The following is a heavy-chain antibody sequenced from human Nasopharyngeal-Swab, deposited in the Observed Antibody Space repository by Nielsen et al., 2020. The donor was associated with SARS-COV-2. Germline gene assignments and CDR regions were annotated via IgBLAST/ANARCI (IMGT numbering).Heavy chain of an antibody. CDR1: GYTFSGYG. V-gene: IGHV1-18*01. CDR2: ISTYNGKT. J-gene: IGHJ5*02. Sequence: ASVKVSCQASGYTFSGYGFSWVRQAPGQGLEWMGWISTYNGKTNYAQKFQGRVTMTRDTSTSTVYMELSSLRSEDTAVYYCARGGDPREVVAATDCFDPWGQGTLVTVSS. CDR3: ARGGDPREVVAATDCFDP. D-gene: IGHD2-15*01.